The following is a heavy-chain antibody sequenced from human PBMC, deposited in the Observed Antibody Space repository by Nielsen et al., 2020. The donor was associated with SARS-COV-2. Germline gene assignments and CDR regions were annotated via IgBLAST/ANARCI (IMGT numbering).Heavy chain of an antibody. D-gene: IGHD5-18*01. CDR1: GFTFSSYE. CDR3: ARDPGYRSSNAFDI. J-gene: IGHJ3*02. Sequence: GSLRLSCAASGFTFSSYEMNWVRQAPGKGLEWVSYISSSGSTIYYADSVKGRFTISRDNAKNSLYLQMNSLRAEDTAVYYCARDPGYRSSNAFDIWGQGTMVTVPS. V-gene: IGHV3-48*03. CDR2: ISSSGSTI.